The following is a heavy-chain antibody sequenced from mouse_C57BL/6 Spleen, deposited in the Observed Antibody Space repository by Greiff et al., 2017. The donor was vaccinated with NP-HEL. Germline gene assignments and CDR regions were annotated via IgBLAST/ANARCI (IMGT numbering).Heavy chain of an antibody. CDR1: GYSFTGYY. J-gene: IGHJ1*03. CDR3: ARNYYGSSPYWYFDV. D-gene: IGHD1-1*01. V-gene: IGHV1-42*01. Sequence: EVQLQQSGPELVKPGASVKISCKASGYSFTGYYMNWVKQSPEKSLEWIGELNPSTGGTTYNQKFKAKATLTVDKSSSTAYMLLKSLTSEDSAVYYCARNYYGSSPYWYFDVWGTGTTVTVSS. CDR2: LNPSTGGT.